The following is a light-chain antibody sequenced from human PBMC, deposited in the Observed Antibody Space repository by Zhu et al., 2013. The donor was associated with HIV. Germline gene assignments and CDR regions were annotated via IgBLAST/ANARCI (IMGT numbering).Light chain of an antibody. Sequence: EKVMTQSPVTLSVSPGERATLSCRASQSVSSNLAWYQQKPGQAPRLLIYGASNRATGIPDRFSGSGSGTDFTLTISSLQSEDFAVYYCQQYGSPPTTFGQGTRLDIK. CDR1: QSVSSN. J-gene: IGKJ5*01. V-gene: IGKV3-15*01. CDR3: QQYGSPPTT. CDR2: GAS.